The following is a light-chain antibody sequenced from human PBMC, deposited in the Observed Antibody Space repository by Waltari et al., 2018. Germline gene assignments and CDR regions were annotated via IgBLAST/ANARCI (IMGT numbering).Light chain of an antibody. CDR1: QSISRW. J-gene: IGKJ3*01. CDR2: KAS. CDR3: QHYNSFSALFT. Sequence: DIKMTQSPSTVSASVGERVTITCRASQSISRWLAWYQQKPGKAPKLLIHKASSLQSGVPSRFSGSGSGTEFTLNITSLQPDDFATYYCQHYNSFSALFTFGPGTQVDIK. V-gene: IGKV1-5*03.